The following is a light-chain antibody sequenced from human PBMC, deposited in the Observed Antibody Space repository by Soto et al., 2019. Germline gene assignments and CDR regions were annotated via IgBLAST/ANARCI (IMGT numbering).Light chain of an antibody. CDR2: GST. J-gene: IGLJ1*01. CDR3: QSYDSNLSGSV. CDR1: SSNIGAGYD. Sequence: QSVLTQPPSVSGAPGQGGSISCSGTSSNIGAGYDVHWYQHLPGTAPKLLIYGSTHRPSGVPDRFSGSKSDTSASLAITGLQADDEADYYCQSYDSNLSGSVFGTGTKLTVL. V-gene: IGLV1-40*01.